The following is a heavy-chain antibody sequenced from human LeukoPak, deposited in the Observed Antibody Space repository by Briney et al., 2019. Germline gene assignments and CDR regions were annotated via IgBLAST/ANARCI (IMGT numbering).Heavy chain of an antibody. CDR3: VRMNRDYYYMDV. J-gene: IGHJ6*03. D-gene: IGHD1/OR15-1a*01. CDR2: IEWNGGTT. CDR1: GFAFDDYA. Sequence: GGSLRLSCAASGFAFDDYAMNWVRQPPGKGLEWVSGIEWNGGTTYYADSVRGRFTISRDNAKNSLYLQMNSLRAEDTALYYCVRMNRDYYYMDVWGKGATVTVSS. V-gene: IGHV3-20*04.